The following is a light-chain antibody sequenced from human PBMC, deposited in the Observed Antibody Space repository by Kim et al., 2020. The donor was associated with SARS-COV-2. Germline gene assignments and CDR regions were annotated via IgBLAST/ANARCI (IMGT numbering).Light chain of an antibody. CDR2: DAS. CDR3: QQYYTWSALT. J-gene: IGKJ4*01. CDR1: QSVRSS. V-gene: IGKV3D-15*01. Sequence: SPGERATLSCRASQSVRSSLAGYQQKPGQAPRLLIYDASIRATGVPARFTGSGSGTEFTLTISSLQSEDFAVYFCQQYYTWSALTFGGGTKVDIK.